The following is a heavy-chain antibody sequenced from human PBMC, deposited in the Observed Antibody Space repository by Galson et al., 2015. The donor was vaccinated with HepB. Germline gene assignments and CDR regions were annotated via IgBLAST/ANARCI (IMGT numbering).Heavy chain of an antibody. CDR3: ASTDTTYYYDSSAYYPSYYFDY. D-gene: IGHD3-22*01. Sequence: LRLSCAASGIIFSSYWMSWVRQAPGKGLEWVANIKQDGSEKYYVDSVKGRFTISRDNAKNSLYLQMNSLRAEDTAVYYCASTDTTYYYDSSAYYPSYYFDYWGQGTLVTVSS. J-gene: IGHJ4*02. V-gene: IGHV3-7*05. CDR2: IKQDGSEK. CDR1: GIIFSSYW.